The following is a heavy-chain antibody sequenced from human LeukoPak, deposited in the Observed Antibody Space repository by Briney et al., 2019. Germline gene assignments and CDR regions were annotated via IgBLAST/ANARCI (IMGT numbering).Heavy chain of an antibody. V-gene: IGHV1-69*04. Sequence: ASVKVSCKASGGTFSSYAISWVRQAPGQGLEWMGRIIPILGIANYAQKFQGRVTITADKSTSTAYMELSSLRSEDTAVYYCARSGYCSGTSCYAEGLDYWGQGTLVTVSS. CDR2: IIPILGIA. CDR3: ARSGYCSGTSCYAEGLDY. J-gene: IGHJ4*02. D-gene: IGHD2-2*01. CDR1: GGTFSSYA.